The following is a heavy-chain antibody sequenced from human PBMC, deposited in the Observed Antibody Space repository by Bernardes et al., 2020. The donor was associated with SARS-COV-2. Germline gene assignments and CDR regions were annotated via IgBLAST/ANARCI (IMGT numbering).Heavy chain of an antibody. CDR1: GFTFSSYA. J-gene: IGHJ4*02. V-gene: IGHV3-23*01. D-gene: IGHD3-10*01. Sequence: GGSLRLSYAASGFTFSSYAMSWVRQAPGKGLEWVSAISGSGGSTYYADSVKGRFTISRDNSKNTLYLQMNSLRAEDTAVYYCAKGEYGSGALFDYWGQGTLVTVSS. CDR3: AKGEYGSGALFDY. CDR2: ISGSGGST.